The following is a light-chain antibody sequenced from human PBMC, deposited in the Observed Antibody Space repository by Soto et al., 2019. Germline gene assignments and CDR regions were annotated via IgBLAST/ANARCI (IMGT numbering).Light chain of an antibody. CDR1: QTIFNW. CDR2: DAS. V-gene: IGKV1-5*01. CDR3: QQYNSYPWT. J-gene: IGKJ1*01. Sequence: DIQMTQSPSTLFASLGDRVTITCRASQTIFNWLAWYQRKPGRAPNLLIYDASSLQSGVPPTFSGSGSGTEFTLTISSLQPGDFATYYCQQYNSYPWTFGQGTKVDIK.